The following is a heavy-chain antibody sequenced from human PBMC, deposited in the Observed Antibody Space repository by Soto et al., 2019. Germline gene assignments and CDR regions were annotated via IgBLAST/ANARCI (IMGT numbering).Heavy chain of an antibody. CDR2: INSDGSST. CDR3: ARDSEYGDYYFDY. V-gene: IGHV3-74*01. CDR1: GFTFRSYW. D-gene: IGHD4-17*01. Sequence: GESLILSCAASGFTFRSYWMHWVRHDPGKGLVWVSRINSDGSSTSYADSVKGRFTISRDNAKNTLYLQMNSLRAEDTAVYYCARDSEYGDYYFDYWGQGTLVTVSS. J-gene: IGHJ4*02.